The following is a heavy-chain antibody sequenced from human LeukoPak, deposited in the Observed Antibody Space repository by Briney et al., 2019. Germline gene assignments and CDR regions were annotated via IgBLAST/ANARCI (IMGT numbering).Heavy chain of an antibody. Sequence: SETLSLTCTVSGGSISSYYWSWIRQPAGKGLEWIGRIYTSGSTNYNPSLKSRVTMSVDTSKNQFSLKLSSVTAADTAVYYCASPLLVTATNDGMDVWGQGTTVTVSS. D-gene: IGHD2-21*02. CDR3: ASPLLVTATNDGMDV. J-gene: IGHJ6*02. V-gene: IGHV4-4*07. CDR2: IYTSGST. CDR1: GGSISSYY.